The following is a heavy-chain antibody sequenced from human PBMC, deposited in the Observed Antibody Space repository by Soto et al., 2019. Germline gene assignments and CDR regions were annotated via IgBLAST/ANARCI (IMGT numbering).Heavy chain of an antibody. D-gene: IGHD2-2*01. J-gene: IGHJ5*02. CDR1: GFTVSTNY. CDR2: IYSGGST. V-gene: IGHV3-53*01. CDR3: AREYCSSTSCINWFDP. Sequence: GGSLRLSCAASGFTVSTNYMSWVRQAPGKGLEWVSLIYSGGSTYYADSVKGRFTISRDNSKNTLYLQMNSLRAEDTAVYYCAREYCSSTSCINWFDPWGQGTLVTVSS.